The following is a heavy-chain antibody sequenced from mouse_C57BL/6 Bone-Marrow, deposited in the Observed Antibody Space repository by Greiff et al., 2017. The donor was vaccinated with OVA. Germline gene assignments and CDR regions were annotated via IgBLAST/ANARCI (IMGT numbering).Heavy chain of an antibody. CDR1: GYTFTSYT. D-gene: IGHD2-1*01. Sequence: QVQLQQSGAELARPGASVKMSCKASGYTFTSYTMHWVKQRPGQGLEWIGYINPSSGYTKYNQKFKDKATLTADKSSSPAYRQLSSLTSEDSAVYYSARGGYYGNYVRFAYWGQGTLVTVSA. J-gene: IGHJ3*01. CDR2: INPSSGYT. V-gene: IGHV1-4*01. CDR3: ARGGYYGNYVRFAY.